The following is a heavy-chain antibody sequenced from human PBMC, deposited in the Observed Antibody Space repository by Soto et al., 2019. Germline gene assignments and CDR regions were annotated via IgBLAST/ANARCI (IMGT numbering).Heavy chain of an antibody. D-gene: IGHD4-17*01. Sequence: ASVKVSCKASGYTFTGYYMHWVRQAPGQGLEWMGWINPNSGGTNYAQKFQGWVTMTRDTSISTAYMELSRLRSDDTAVYYCARAPSGEMPTVTTDYYYMDVWGKGTTVTVSS. V-gene: IGHV1-2*04. CDR2: INPNSGGT. CDR3: ARAPSGEMPTVTTDYYYMDV. J-gene: IGHJ6*03. CDR1: GYTFTGYY.